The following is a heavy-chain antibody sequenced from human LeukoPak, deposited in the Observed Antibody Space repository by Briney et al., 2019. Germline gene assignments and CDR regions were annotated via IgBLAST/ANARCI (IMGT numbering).Heavy chain of an antibody. CDR3: ARMQEGAPYHFDY. Sequence: SETLSLTCTVSGGSIDNSIYYWGWIRQSPEKGLEWIGSIYYTGTTNYNPSLESRVTISVDASNNQVSLRLRSVSAADTAVYYCARMQEGAPYHFDYWGQGTLVTVSS. CDR2: IYYTGTT. J-gene: IGHJ4*02. CDR1: GGSIDNSIYY. D-gene: IGHD3-16*01. V-gene: IGHV4-39*07.